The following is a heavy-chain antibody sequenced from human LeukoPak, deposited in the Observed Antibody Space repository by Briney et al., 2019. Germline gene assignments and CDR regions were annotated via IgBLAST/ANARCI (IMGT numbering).Heavy chain of an antibody. CDR2: IYTSGST. V-gene: IGHV4-4*07. CDR3: ARLGRAYYYDSSGYDYYGMDV. CDR1: GGSISSYY. J-gene: IGHJ6*02. D-gene: IGHD3-22*01. Sequence: SETLSLTCTVSGGSISSYYWSWIRQPAGKGLEWIGRIYTSGSTNYNPSLKSRVTISVDTSKNQFSLKLSSVTAADTAVYYCARLGRAYYYDSSGYDYYGMDVWGQGTTVTVSS.